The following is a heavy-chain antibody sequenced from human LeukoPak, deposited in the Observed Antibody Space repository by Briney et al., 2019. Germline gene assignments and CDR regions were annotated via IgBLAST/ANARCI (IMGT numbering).Heavy chain of an antibody. CDR2: IYHSGTT. V-gene: IGHV4-4*02. Sequence: PSETLSLTCAVSGGSISTNHYWWSWVRQPPGKGREWIGEIYHSGTTNYNSSLTSRVTISVDKSKNQFSLELTSVTAADTAIYYCATKNMRVPGDSWGQGTLVTVSS. J-gene: IGHJ4*02. D-gene: IGHD2/OR15-2a*01. CDR3: ATKNMRVPGDS. CDR1: GGSISTNHYW.